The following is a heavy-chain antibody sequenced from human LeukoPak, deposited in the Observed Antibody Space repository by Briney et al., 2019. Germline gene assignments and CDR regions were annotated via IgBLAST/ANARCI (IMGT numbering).Heavy chain of an antibody. D-gene: IGHD4-11*01. J-gene: IGHJ4*02. CDR1: GYTFTSYG. Sequence: ASVKVSCKASGYTFTSYGISWVRQAPGQGLEWMGRINPNSGGTNYAQKFQGRVTMTRDTSISTAYMELSRLRSDDTAVYYCARAPVTTVTTTADYWGQGTLVTVSS. CDR3: ARAPVTTVTTTADY. CDR2: INPNSGGT. V-gene: IGHV1-2*06.